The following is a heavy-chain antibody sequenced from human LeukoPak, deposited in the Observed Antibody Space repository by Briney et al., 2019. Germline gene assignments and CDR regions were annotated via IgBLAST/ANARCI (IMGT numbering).Heavy chain of an antibody. CDR1: GDSVSSGSSY. D-gene: IGHD3-9*01. V-gene: IGHV4-61*01. Sequence: SVTLSLTCTVSGDSVSSGSSYWSWIRQPPGKGLEWIAYIYRSGTTNYNPSLKSRVTILIDTSKNQFSLKLSSVTAADTAVYYCANLNDILTGFDYWGQGILVSVSS. CDR2: IYRSGTT. CDR3: ANLNDILTGFDY. J-gene: IGHJ4*02.